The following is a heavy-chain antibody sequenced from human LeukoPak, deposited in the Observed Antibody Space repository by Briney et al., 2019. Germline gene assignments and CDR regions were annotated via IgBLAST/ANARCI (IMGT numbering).Heavy chain of an antibody. CDR1: GGSISSYY. CDR3: ARVGGGWSYYFDY. Sequence: SETLSLTCTVSGGSISSYYWSWIRQPPGKGLEWIGYIYYSGSTNYNPSLKSRVTISVDTSKNQFSLKLSSVTAADTAVYYCARVGGGWSYYFDYWGQGTLVTVSS. V-gene: IGHV4-59*01. CDR2: IYYSGST. D-gene: IGHD6-19*01. J-gene: IGHJ4*02.